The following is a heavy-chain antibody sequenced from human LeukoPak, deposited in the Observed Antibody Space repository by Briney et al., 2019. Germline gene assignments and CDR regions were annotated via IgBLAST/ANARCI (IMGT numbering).Heavy chain of an antibody. Sequence: GGSLRLSCAASGFTFTSYAMNWVRQARGKRLEWVSYISRSGSTIYYADSVKGRFTISRDNAKNSLYLQMNSLRAEDTAVYYCAREPHVGSYFPDYWGQGTLVTVSS. CDR2: ISRSGSTI. D-gene: IGHD1-26*01. CDR1: GFTFTSYA. J-gene: IGHJ4*02. CDR3: AREPHVGSYFPDY. V-gene: IGHV3-48*03.